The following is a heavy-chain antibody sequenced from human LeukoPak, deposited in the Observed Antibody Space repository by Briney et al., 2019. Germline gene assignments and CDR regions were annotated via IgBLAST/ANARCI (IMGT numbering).Heavy chain of an antibody. CDR3: ASAGKRTYYFDY. CDR2: IYYSGST. J-gene: IGHJ4*02. CDR1: GGSIRNDY. D-gene: IGHD2-15*01. Sequence: PSETLSLTCAVSGGSIRNDYWSWIRQPPGKGLEWIGYIYYSGSTYYNPSLKSRVTISVDTSKNQFSLKLSSVTAADTAVYYCASAGKRTYYFDYWGQGTLVTVSS. V-gene: IGHV4-59*06.